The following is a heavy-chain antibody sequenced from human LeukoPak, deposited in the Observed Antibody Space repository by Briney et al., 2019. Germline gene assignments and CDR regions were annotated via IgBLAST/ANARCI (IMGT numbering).Heavy chain of an antibody. CDR2: ISSSGSTI. CDR3: ASTYNWNPAYNWFDP. Sequence: GGSLSLSCAASGFTFSGYYMSWIRQAPGKGLEWVSYISSSGSTIYYADSVKGRFTISRDNAKNSLYLQMNSLRAEDTAVYYCASTYNWNPAYNWFDPWGQGTLVTVSS. V-gene: IGHV3-11*04. J-gene: IGHJ5*02. CDR1: GFTFSGYY. D-gene: IGHD1-20*01.